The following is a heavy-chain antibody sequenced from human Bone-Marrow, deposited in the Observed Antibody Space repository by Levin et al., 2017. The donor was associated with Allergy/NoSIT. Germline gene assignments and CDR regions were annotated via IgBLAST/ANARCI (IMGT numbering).Heavy chain of an antibody. CDR2: INNGGST. V-gene: IGHV4-39*01. CDR3: ARHITTLTEILTGSGGWFGV. CDR1: GDSLTSSTFF. Sequence: SETLSLTCSVSGDSLTSSTFFWGWLRQSPGKGLEWIGSINNGGSTHYNPSLKYQAPVSADMSENQFFLELISVTAAATALYYCARHITTLTEILTGSGGWFGVWGQGTPVTVSS. J-gene: IGHJ5*02. D-gene: IGHD3-9*01.